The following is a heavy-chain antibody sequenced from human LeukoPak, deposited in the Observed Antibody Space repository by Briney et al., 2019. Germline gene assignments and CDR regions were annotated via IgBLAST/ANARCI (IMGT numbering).Heavy chain of an antibody. V-gene: IGHV1-2*02. Sequence: ASVKVSCKASGYTFTGYYMHWVRQAPGQGLEWMGWINPNSGGTNYVQKFQGRVTMTRDTSISTAYMELSRLRSDDTAVYYCGRGLDFWSGYFDHWGQGTLVTVSS. CDR2: INPNSGGT. J-gene: IGHJ4*02. CDR1: GYTFTGYY. CDR3: GRGLDFWSGYFDH. D-gene: IGHD3-3*01.